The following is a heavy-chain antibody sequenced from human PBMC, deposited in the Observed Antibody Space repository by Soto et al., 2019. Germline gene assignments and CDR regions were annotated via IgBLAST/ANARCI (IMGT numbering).Heavy chain of an antibody. CDR1: GGPFSSYA. CDR2: IIPIFGPS. Sequence: GASVKVSCKAAGGPFSSYAISWVRLAPGHGLEWMGGIIPIFGPSNYAQKSHGRVTITAAELTSTAYKELSSLSYDDTAVYYCATGSYDSSGYY. V-gene: IGHV1-69*13. J-gene: IGHJ6*01. D-gene: IGHD3-22*01. CDR3: ATGSYDSSGYY.